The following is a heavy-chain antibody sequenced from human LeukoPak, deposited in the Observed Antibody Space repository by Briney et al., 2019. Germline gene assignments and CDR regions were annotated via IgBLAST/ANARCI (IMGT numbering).Heavy chain of an antibody. CDR3: AKDSEWLVSYYYVDV. Sequence: PEGSLRLSCAASGFSFSSYGMHWVRQAPGKGLDWVAFIQYSGNNKYYADSVKGRFSISRDNSKNTLYLQMNSLRDEDTAVYYCAKDSEWLVSYYYVDVWGRGTTVTVS. J-gene: IGHJ6*03. CDR1: GFSFSSYG. CDR2: IQYSGNNK. V-gene: IGHV3-30*02. D-gene: IGHD6-19*01.